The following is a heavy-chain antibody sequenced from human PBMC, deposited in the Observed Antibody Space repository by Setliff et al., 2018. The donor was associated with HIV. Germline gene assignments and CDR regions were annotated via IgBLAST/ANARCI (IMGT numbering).Heavy chain of an antibody. Sequence: SETLSLTCTVRGEQFNGFYWTWIRQPPGKGLEWIGDVNPTGRPNYSPSLKSRVAMSLDTSKNQFSLNLKSVTAADTALYYCATTGQGRAYFDFWGQGSLVTVSS. CDR1: GEQFNGFY. CDR2: VNPTGRP. D-gene: IGHD2-21*01. J-gene: IGHJ4*02. CDR3: ATTGQGRAYFDF. V-gene: IGHV4-34*01.